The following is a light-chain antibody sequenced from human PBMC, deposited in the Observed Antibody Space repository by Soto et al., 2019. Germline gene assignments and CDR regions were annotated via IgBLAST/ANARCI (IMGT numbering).Light chain of an antibody. CDR2: DAS. J-gene: IGKJ2*01. V-gene: IGKV3-11*01. Sequence: EIVLPQSPATLSLSPGERATLSCRASQSVSSYLAWYQQKPGQAPRLLIYDASNRATGIPARFSGGGSGTEFTLTISSLEPEDFAVYYCQQRSNWPVYTFGQGTKLEIK. CDR1: QSVSSY. CDR3: QQRSNWPVYT.